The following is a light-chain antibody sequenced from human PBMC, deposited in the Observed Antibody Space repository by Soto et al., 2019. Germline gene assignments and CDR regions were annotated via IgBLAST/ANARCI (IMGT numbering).Light chain of an antibody. V-gene: IGLV2-11*01. CDR1: SSDVGGYNY. Sequence: QSALTQPRSVSGSPGQSVTISCTGTSSDVGGYNYVSWYQQHPGKAPKLIIYDVSKWPLGVPDRFSGSKSGNTASLTISGLQADDEADYYCYSYTGSSIFVFGGGTKVTVL. CDR3: YSYTGSSIFV. CDR2: DVS. J-gene: IGLJ2*01.